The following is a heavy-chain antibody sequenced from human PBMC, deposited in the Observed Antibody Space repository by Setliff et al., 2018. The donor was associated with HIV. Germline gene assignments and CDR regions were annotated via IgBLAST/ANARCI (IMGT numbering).Heavy chain of an antibody. CDR2: IYHSGTT. CDR3: ASMYSGYDQDYFDY. V-gene: IGHV4-38-2*01. J-gene: IGHJ4*02. D-gene: IGHD5-12*01. CDR1: GHSISSGYH. Sequence: TLSLTCPVSGHSISSGYHWGWIRQAPGRGLEWIGNIYHSGTTSYNPSLKSRVTISIDTSNSQFSLNLRSVTAADTAVYYCASMYSGYDQDYFDYWGQGTLVTVSS.